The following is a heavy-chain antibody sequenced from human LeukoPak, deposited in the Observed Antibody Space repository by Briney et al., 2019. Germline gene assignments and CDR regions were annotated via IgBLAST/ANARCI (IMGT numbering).Heavy chain of an antibody. V-gene: IGHV4-59*01. CDR1: GGSISSYY. CDR2: IYYSGST. D-gene: IGHD3-16*01. J-gene: IGHJ6*03. Sequence: PSGTLSLTCTVSGGSISSYYWSWIRQPPGKGLEWIGYIYYSGSTNYNPSLKSRVTISVDTSKNQFSLKLSSVTAADTAVYYCARETSQKGAHYMDVWGKGTTVTISS. CDR3: ARETSQKGAHYMDV.